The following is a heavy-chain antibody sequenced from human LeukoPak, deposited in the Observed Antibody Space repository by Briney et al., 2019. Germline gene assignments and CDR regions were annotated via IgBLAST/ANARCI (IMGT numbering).Heavy chain of an antibody. CDR3: ARGVYSSGWYPDTFDY. Sequence: GGSLRLSCAASRFTFNDYAMHWVRQAPGKGLEWVSGIFWNGGTIGYADSVKGRFTISRDNAKNSLYLQMNSLRAEDTALYYCARGVYSSGWYPDTFDYWGQGTLVTVSS. V-gene: IGHV3-9*01. J-gene: IGHJ4*02. D-gene: IGHD6-19*01. CDR1: RFTFNDYA. CDR2: IFWNGGTI.